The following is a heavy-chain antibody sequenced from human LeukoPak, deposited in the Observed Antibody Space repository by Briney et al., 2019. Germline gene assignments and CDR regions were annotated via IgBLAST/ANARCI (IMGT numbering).Heavy chain of an antibody. CDR1: GFTFSSYA. J-gene: IGHJ6*03. CDR3: AKGGYCSGGSCPHYYYYYYMDV. V-gene: IGHV3-23*01. D-gene: IGHD2-15*01. Sequence: GGSLRLSCAASGFTFSSYAMSWVRQAPGKGLEWVSAISGSGGSTYYADSVKGRFTISRDNSKNTLYLQMNSLRAEDTAAYYCAKGGYCSGGSCPHYYYYYYMDVWGKGTTVTVSS. CDR2: ISGSGGST.